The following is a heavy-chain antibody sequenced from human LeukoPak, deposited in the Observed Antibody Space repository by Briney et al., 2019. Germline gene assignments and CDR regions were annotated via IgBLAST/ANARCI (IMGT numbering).Heavy chain of an antibody. V-gene: IGHV5-51*01. D-gene: IGHD3-9*01. Sequence: GESLKISCKGSGYSFTSYWIGWVRQMPGKGLEWMGIIYPGDSDTRYSPSFQGQVTISADKSISTAYLQWSSLKASDTAMYYCARVPDILTGYYPFDYWGRGTLVTVSS. CDR2: IYPGDSDT. J-gene: IGHJ4*02. CDR3: ARVPDILTGYYPFDY. CDR1: GYSFTSYW.